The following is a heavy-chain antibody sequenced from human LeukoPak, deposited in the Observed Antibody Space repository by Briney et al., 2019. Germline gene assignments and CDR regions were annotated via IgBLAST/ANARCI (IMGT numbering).Heavy chain of an antibody. CDR2: IYAGDSDT. Sequence: GESLKISCKGSGYKFTTYWIGWVRQMPGKGLEWMGIIYAGDSDTRYSPSFQGQVTISADKSISTAYLQWSSLKASDTAMYYCARQGLYYGDYGDYWGQGTLVTVSS. D-gene: IGHD4-17*01. CDR1: GYKFTTYW. V-gene: IGHV5-51*01. J-gene: IGHJ4*02. CDR3: ARQGLYYGDYGDY.